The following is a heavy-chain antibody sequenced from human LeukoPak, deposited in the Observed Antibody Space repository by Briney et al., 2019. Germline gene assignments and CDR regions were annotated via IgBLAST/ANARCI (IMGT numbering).Heavy chain of an antibody. CDR1: GGTFSNYA. CDR3: YSRDGYNLDY. CDR2: IIPIFGTA. V-gene: IGHV1-69*01. Sequence: SVKVSCKASGGTFSNYAISWVRQAPGQGLEWMGGIIPIFGTANYAQKFQGRVTITADESTSTAYMELSSLRSEDTAVYYCYSRDGYNLDYWGQGTLVTVSS. J-gene: IGHJ4*02. D-gene: IGHD5-24*01.